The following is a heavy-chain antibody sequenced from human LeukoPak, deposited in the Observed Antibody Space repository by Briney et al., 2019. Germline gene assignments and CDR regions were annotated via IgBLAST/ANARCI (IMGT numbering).Heavy chain of an antibody. CDR2: IYYSGST. CDR3: ARSLHCSGGSCYSSWFDP. J-gene: IGHJ5*02. CDR1: GGSISSYY. V-gene: IGHV4-59*01. D-gene: IGHD2-15*01. Sequence: SETLSLTCTVSGGSISSYYWSWIRQPPGKGREWIGYIYYSGSTNYNSSLKSRVIISVDTSKNQFSLKLSSVTAADTAVYYCARSLHCSGGSCYSSWFDPWGQGTLVTVSS.